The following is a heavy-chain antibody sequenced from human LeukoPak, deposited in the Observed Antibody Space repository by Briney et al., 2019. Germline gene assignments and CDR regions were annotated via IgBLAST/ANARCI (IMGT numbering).Heavy chain of an antibody. Sequence: GSLRLSCAASGFTFGSYAMSWVRQAPGKGLEWVSSVRGGGDNIQYAVSVKGRFTISRDNAKNSPYLQMSSLRAEDTALYYCAKDGIAAAFDYWGQGTLVTVSS. V-gene: IGHV3-23*01. J-gene: IGHJ4*02. CDR3: AKDGIAAAFDY. CDR2: VRGGGDNI. CDR1: GFTFGSYA. D-gene: IGHD6-13*01.